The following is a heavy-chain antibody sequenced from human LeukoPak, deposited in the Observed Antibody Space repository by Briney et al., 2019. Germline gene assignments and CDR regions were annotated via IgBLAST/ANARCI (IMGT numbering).Heavy chain of an antibody. J-gene: IGHJ4*02. D-gene: IGHD6-19*01. CDR3: ARGSMGGSGWFYYFDY. Sequence: SQTLSLTCTVSGYSISSGYYWGWIRQPPGQGLEWIGSIYHSGSTYYNPSLKSRVTISVDTSKNQFSLKLSSVTAADTAVYYCARGSMGGSGWFYYFDYWGQGTLVTVSS. CDR1: GYSISSGYY. V-gene: IGHV4-38-2*02. CDR2: IYHSGST.